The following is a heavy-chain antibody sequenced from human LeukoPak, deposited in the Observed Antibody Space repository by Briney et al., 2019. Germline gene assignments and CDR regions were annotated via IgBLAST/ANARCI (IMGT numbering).Heavy chain of an antibody. CDR2: INPNTGGT. CDR3: ARDYGDNAGLGWFDP. Sequence: ASVKVSCKASGYPFTGYYIHWARQAPGQGLEWMGRINPNTGGTDYAQKFHGRITMTRDTSINTAYMDLSRLRFDDTAVYYCARDYGDNAGLGWFDPWGQGTLVTVSS. J-gene: IGHJ5*02. D-gene: IGHD4-17*01. V-gene: IGHV1-2*06. CDR1: GYPFTGYY.